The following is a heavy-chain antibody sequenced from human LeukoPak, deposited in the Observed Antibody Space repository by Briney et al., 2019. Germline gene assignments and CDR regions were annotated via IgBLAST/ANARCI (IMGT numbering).Heavy chain of an antibody. Sequence: SVKVSCKASGGTFSSYAVSWVRQAPGQGLEWMGGIIPIFGTANYAQKFQGRVTITADESTSTAYMELSSLRSEDTAVYYCARDLDYYDSSGYLNYFDYWGQGTLVTVSS. CDR1: GGTFSSYA. CDR3: ARDLDYYDSSGYLNYFDY. V-gene: IGHV1-69*13. CDR2: IIPIFGTA. D-gene: IGHD3-22*01. J-gene: IGHJ4*02.